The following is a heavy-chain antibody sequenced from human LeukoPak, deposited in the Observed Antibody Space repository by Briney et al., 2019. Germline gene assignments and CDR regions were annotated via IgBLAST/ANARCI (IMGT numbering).Heavy chain of an antibody. V-gene: IGHV3-23*01. J-gene: IGHJ4*02. CDR2: ISASGSAT. CDR1: GFTVSSNY. D-gene: IGHD3-3*01. Sequence: GGSLRLSCAASGFTVSSNYMSWVRQAPGKGLEWVAAISASGSATSYADSVRGRFTISRDNSKSTTYLQMNSLRAEDTAVFYCAKDLYLRDSWSGYFDYWGQGIPVTVSS. CDR3: AKDLYLRDSWSGYFDY.